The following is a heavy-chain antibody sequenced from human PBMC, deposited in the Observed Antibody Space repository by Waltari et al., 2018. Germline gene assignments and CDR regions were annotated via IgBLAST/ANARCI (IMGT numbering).Heavy chain of an antibody. J-gene: IGHJ3*02. Sequence: QVQLQESGPGLVKPSATLSLTCPVSGGSISSHYWRWIRQPPGKGLEWIGYIYYSGSTNYNPSLESRVTISVDTSKNQFSLKLSSVTAADTAVYYCARGNPDDAFDIWGQGTMVTVSS. CDR2: IYYSGST. V-gene: IGHV4-59*11. CDR3: ARGNPDDAFDI. CDR1: GGSISSHY.